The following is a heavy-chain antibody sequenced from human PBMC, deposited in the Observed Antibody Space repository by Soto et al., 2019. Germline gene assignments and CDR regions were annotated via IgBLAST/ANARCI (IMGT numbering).Heavy chain of an antibody. CDR3: ARGLSSYYECWSGYPNIFDY. D-gene: IGHD3-3*01. V-gene: IGHV4-59*01. Sequence: SETLSLTCTVSGGSISSYYWSWIRQPPGKGLEWIGYIYYSGSTNYNPSLKSRVTISVDTSKNQFSLKLSSVTAADTAVYYCARGLSSYYECWSGYPNIFDYWGQRSLVTVSP. CDR2: IYYSGST. J-gene: IGHJ4*02. CDR1: GGSISSYY.